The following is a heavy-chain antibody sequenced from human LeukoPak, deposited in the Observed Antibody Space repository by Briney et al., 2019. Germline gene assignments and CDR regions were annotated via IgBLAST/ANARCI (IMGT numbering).Heavy chain of an antibody. Sequence: ASVKVSCKASGGTFSSYAINWVRQATGQGLEWMGWMNPNSGNTGYAQKFQGRVTMTRNTSISTAYMELSSLRSEDTAVYYCARVIAAAGFYYYYGMDVWGQGTTVTVSS. J-gene: IGHJ6*02. CDR3: ARVIAAAGFYYYYGMDV. CDR1: GGTFSSYA. CDR2: MNPNSGNT. D-gene: IGHD6-13*01. V-gene: IGHV1-8*02.